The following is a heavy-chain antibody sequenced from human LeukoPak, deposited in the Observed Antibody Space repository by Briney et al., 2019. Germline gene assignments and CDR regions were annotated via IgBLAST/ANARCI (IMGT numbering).Heavy chain of an antibody. J-gene: IGHJ4*02. D-gene: IGHD6-13*01. CDR1: DGSISSYY. V-gene: IGHV4-59*01. Sequence: SETLSLTCTVSDGSISSYYWSWIRQPPGKGLEWIGYIYYSGSTNYNPSLKSRVTISVDTSTNQFSLKLSSVTAADTAVYYCARAKVGYSSSWYTSDYWGQGTLVTVSS. CDR3: ARAKVGYSSSWYTSDY. CDR2: IYYSGST.